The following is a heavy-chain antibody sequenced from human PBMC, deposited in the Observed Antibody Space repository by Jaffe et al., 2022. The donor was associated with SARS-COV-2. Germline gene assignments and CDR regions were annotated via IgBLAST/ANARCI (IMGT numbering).Heavy chain of an antibody. D-gene: IGHD3-9*01. CDR2: MNPNSGDT. V-gene: IGHV1-8*01. Sequence: QVQLVQSGAEVKKPGASVKVSCKTSGYTFTSHGINWVRQASGQGLEWMGWMNPNSGDTGYAQKFQDRVIMTKDTSISTAYLELISLTSEDAAVYYCARVYYDVLTRNVNWFDTWGQGTLVTVSS. J-gene: IGHJ5*02. CDR3: ARVYYDVLTRNVNWFDT. CDR1: GYTFTSHG.